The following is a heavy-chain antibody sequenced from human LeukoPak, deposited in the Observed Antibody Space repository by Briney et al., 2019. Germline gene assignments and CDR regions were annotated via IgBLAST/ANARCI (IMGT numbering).Heavy chain of an antibody. Sequence: SETLSLTCSVSGGSVSSYYWSWIRQSPGKGLEWIGYIHNSGRTNYNPSLKSRVTGFVDTSKNQVSLRLSSVTAADTAVYYCARHGAISSESYFDYWGQGALVTVSS. D-gene: IGHD1-26*01. V-gene: IGHV4-59*08. CDR1: GGSVSSYY. CDR2: IHNSGRT. CDR3: ARHGAISSESYFDY. J-gene: IGHJ4*02.